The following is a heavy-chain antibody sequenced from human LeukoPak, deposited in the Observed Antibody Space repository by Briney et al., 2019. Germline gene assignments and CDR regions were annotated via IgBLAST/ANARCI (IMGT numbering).Heavy chain of an antibody. D-gene: IGHD3-10*01. V-gene: IGHV1-69*13. Sequence: SVKVSCKASGGTFSSYAISWVRQAPGQGLEWMGGIIPIFGTANYAQKFQGRVTITADESTSTAYMELSSLRSEDTAVYYCARETSRVLPHFDYWGQGTLVTVSS. CDR1: GGTFSSYA. CDR3: ARETSRVLPHFDY. CDR2: IIPIFGTA. J-gene: IGHJ4*02.